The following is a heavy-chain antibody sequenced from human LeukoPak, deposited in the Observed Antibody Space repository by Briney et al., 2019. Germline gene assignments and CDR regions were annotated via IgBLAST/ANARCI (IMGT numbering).Heavy chain of an antibody. CDR2: IYYSGST. D-gene: IGHD6-19*01. J-gene: IGHJ5*02. Sequence: PSETLSLTCAVSGGSISSNSYYWGWIRQPPGKGLEWIGSIYYSGSTYYNPSLKSRVTISVDTSKNQFSLKLSSVTAADTAVYYCARAQRYSSGWYGGNIRYNWFDPWGQGTLVTVSS. V-gene: IGHV4-39*07. CDR1: GGSISSNSYY. CDR3: ARAQRYSSGWYGGNIRYNWFDP.